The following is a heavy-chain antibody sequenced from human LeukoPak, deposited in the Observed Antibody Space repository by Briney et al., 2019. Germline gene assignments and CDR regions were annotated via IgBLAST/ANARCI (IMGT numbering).Heavy chain of an antibody. V-gene: IGHV3-7*01. J-gene: IGHJ4*02. D-gene: IGHD1-26*01. Sequence: GGSLRLSCAASGFTFSGFWMTWFRQAPGKGLEWVAIIKQDGSEKYYVDSVKGRFTISGDNAENSLYLQMNSLRAEDAALYYCARSYTSSRYYPSDYWGQGTLVTVSS. CDR3: ARSYTSSRYYPSDY. CDR2: IKQDGSEK. CDR1: GFTFSGFW.